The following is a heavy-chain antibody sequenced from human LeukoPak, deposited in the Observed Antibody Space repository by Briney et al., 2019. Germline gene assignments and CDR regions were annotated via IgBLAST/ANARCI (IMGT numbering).Heavy chain of an antibody. J-gene: IGHJ4*02. CDR3: ARPEISTAEPRFDY. Sequence: GGSLRLSCAASGFTFSSYAMQWVRQAPGKGREGGAVISYDGSNKYYAHSVKGRFTISRDNSKNTLYLQMNSLRAEDTAVYYCARPEISTAEPRFDYWGQGTLVTVSS. CDR2: ISYDGSNK. CDR1: GFTFSSYA. V-gene: IGHV3-30-3*01. D-gene: IGHD1-14*01.